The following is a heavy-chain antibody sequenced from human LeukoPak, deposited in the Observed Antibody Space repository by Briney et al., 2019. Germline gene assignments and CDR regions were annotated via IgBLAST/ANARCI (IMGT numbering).Heavy chain of an antibody. V-gene: IGHV6-1*01. CDR1: GDSVSSNNNT. CDR3: AEDLYNFRVGNSTYLAS. D-gene: IGHD3-3*01. J-gene: IGHJ4*02. CDR2: TYYRAKWYT. Sequence: SQTLSLTCVISGDSVSSNNNTWNWIRQSPSRGLEWLGRTYYRAKWYTDYAVSVRSRITINPDTSKNQFSLQLNSVTPEDTAVIYGAEDLYNFRVGNSTYLASWGREP.